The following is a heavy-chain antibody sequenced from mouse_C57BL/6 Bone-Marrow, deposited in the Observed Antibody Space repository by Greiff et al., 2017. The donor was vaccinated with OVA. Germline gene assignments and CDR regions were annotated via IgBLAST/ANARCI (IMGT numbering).Heavy chain of an antibody. V-gene: IGHV8-8*01. Sequence: QVTLKESGPGILQPSQTLSLTCSFSGFSLSTFGMGVGWIRQPSGKGLEWLAHIWWDDDKYYNPALKSRLTISKDTSKNQVFLKIANVDTADTATYYCARIGTAQAGKETWFAYWGQGTLVTVSA. J-gene: IGHJ3*01. CDR2: IWWDDDK. CDR3: ARIGTAQAGKETWFAY. CDR1: GFSLSTFGMG. D-gene: IGHD3-2*02.